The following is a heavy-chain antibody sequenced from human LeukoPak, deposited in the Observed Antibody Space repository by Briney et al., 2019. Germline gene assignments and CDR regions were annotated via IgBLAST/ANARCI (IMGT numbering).Heavy chain of an antibody. D-gene: IGHD1-1*01. CDR2: ISSSRSTT. Sequence: GGSLRLSCAASGFTFSRYSMTWVRQAPGKGLEWISFISSSRSTTYYADSVKGRFTISRDNSKNTLYLQMNSLRPEDTAVYYCARDPRPYNWNDVAYQRWFDPWGQGTLVTVSS. J-gene: IGHJ5*02. CDR1: GFTFSRYS. CDR3: ARDPRPYNWNDVAYQRWFDP. V-gene: IGHV3-48*01.